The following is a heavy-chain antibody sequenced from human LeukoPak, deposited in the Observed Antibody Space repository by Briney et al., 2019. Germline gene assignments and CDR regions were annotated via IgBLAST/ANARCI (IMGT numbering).Heavy chain of an antibody. J-gene: IGHJ4*02. CDR3: ARGRRARWSAEEGRINYFDY. V-gene: IGHV4-34*01. D-gene: IGHD6-13*01. CDR2: INHSGST. Sequence: PSETLSLTCAVYGGSFSGYYWSWLRQPPGKGLEWIGEINHSGSTNYNPSLKGRVTISVDTSKNQFSLKLSSVTAADTAVYYCARGRRARWSAEEGRINYFDYWGQGTLVTVSS. CDR1: GGSFSGYY.